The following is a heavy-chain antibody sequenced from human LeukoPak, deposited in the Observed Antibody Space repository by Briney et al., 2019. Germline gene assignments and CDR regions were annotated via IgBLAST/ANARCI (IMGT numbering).Heavy chain of an antibody. CDR2: IYYSGST. Sequence: SETLSLTCTVSGGSISSSSYYWGWIRQPPGKGLEWNGSIYYSGSTYYNPSLKSRVTISVDTSKNQFSLKLSSVTAADTAVYYCARAEWLSSPFDYWGQGTLVTVSS. V-gene: IGHV4-39*07. CDR1: GGSISSSSYY. D-gene: IGHD3-3*01. CDR3: ARAEWLSSPFDY. J-gene: IGHJ4*02.